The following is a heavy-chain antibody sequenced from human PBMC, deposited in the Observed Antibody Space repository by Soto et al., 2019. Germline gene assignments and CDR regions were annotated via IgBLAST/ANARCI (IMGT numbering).Heavy chain of an antibody. D-gene: IGHD3-22*01. Sequence: SVKVSCKASGCTFSSYAISWVRQAPGQGLEWMGGIIPIFGTANYAQKFQGRVTITADESTSTAYMELSSLRSEDTAVYYCARGYYYDSSGYYNYYYGMYVWGQGTTVTVSS. J-gene: IGHJ6*02. CDR1: GCTFSSYA. CDR2: IIPIFGTA. CDR3: ARGYYYDSSGYYNYYYGMYV. V-gene: IGHV1-69*13.